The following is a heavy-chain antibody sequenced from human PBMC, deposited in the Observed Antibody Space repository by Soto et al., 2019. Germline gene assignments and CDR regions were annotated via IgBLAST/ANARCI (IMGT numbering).Heavy chain of an antibody. V-gene: IGHV3-15*01. J-gene: IGHJ3*02. CDR3: TSVVVPAAILDAFDI. D-gene: IGHD2-2*01. Sequence: GGSLRLSCAASGFTFSNALMSWVRQAPGKGLEWVGRIKSKTDGETTDYAAPVKGRFTISRDDSKNTLYLQMNSLKTEDTAVYYCTSVVVPAAILDAFDIWGQGTMVTVSS. CDR2: IKSKTDGETT. CDR1: GFTFSNAL.